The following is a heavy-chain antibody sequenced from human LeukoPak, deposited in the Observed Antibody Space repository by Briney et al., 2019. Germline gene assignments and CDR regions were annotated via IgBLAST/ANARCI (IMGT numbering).Heavy chain of an antibody. V-gene: IGHV3-43*02. CDR2: ISGDGGST. CDR1: GFMFHDYA. CDR3: ARESESSGWYDY. D-gene: IGHD6-19*01. Sequence: GGSLGHSCAAPGFMFHDYAIHWVRQAPGKGLEWVSLISGDGGSTFYADSVKGRFTISRDNSKNSLYLQMNSLRSDDTALYYCARESESSGWYDYWGQGTLVTVSS. J-gene: IGHJ4*02.